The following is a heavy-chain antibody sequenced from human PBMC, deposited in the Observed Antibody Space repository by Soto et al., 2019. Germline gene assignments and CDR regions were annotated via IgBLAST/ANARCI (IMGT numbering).Heavy chain of an antibody. D-gene: IGHD6-6*01. CDR1: GGSISSGGYY. V-gene: IGHV4-31*03. J-gene: IGHJ5*02. CDR2: IYYSGST. CDR3: ARQCSSRSGFDP. Sequence: SETLPITCTVSGGSISSGGYYWSWIRQHPGKGLEWIGYIYYSGSTYYNPSLKSRVTISVDTSKNQFSLKLSSVTAADTAVYYCARQCSSRSGFDPWGQGTLVTVSS.